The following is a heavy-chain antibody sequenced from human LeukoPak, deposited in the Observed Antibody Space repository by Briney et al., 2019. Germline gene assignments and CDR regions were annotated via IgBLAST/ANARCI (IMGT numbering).Heavy chain of an antibody. CDR3: ARAAVAGTGVWGASSEHASVDP. V-gene: IGHV1-18*01. D-gene: IGHD6-19*01. Sequence: ASVKVSCKASGYTFTSYDITWVRQAPGQGLEWMARISAYNGSTNYAQQVQGRVTMTTDTSTSTAYMELRSLRSDDTAVYYCARAAVAGTGVWGASSEHASVDPWGQGTLVTVSS. J-gene: IGHJ5*02. CDR2: ISAYNGST. CDR1: GYTFTSYD.